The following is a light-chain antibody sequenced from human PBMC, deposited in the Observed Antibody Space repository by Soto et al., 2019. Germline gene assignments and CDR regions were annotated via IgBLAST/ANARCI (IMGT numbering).Light chain of an antibody. Sequence: EIVMTQSPATLSVSPGERVTLSCRASQSVSNKLGWYQHKPGQAPRLLIYDRSTRAAGTPARFTGSGSGTDFTLTISSLQSEDFAVYYCQQYNTWRSISFGQGTRLEIK. J-gene: IGKJ5*01. CDR3: QQYNTWRSIS. CDR2: DRS. V-gene: IGKV3-15*01. CDR1: QSVSNK.